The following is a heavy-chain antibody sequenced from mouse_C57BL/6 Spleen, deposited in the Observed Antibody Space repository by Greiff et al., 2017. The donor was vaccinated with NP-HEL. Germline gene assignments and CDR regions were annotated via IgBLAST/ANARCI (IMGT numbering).Heavy chain of an antibody. V-gene: IGHV1-39*01. CDR2: INPNYGTT. J-gene: IGHJ2*01. CDR1: GYSFTDYN. CDR3: ARDIYYGSFDY. Sequence: VQLKQSGPELVKPGASVKISCKASGYSFTDYNMNWVKQSHGKSLEWIGVINPNYGTTSYNQKFKGTATLTGDKSYSNAYMQLNSLTSEDSAVYYCARDIYYGSFDYWGQGTTLTVSS. D-gene: IGHD1-1*01.